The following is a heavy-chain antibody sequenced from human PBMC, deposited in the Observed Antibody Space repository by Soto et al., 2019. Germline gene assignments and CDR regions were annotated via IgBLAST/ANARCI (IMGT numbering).Heavy chain of an antibody. V-gene: IGHV1-46*01. CDR3: ARDSVVGNTKFPGDY. D-gene: IGHD3-10*02. J-gene: IGHJ4*02. CDR2: INPSGGST. Sequence: GPSVKVSFTASGCTFTSYYMHCVRKAPSQAREWMGFINPSGGSTSYAQESQGRVTMTWDTSTSRVYMELRSLRSEDTAVYYCARDSVVGNTKFPGDYWGQGTLVTVSS. CDR1: GCTFTSYY.